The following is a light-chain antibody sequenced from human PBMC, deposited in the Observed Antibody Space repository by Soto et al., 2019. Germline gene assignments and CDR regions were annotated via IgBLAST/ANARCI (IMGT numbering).Light chain of an antibody. CDR2: KAS. CDR3: QQYNDNWT. J-gene: IGKJ1*01. CDR1: QSISSW. Sequence: EILMTQSPSTLSASVGDRVTITCRASQSISSWLAWYQQKPGKAPKLLIYKASNLQSGVPSRFSGSGSGTEFTLAISSLQPDDSATYYCQQYNDNWTFGQGTKVEIK. V-gene: IGKV1-5*03.